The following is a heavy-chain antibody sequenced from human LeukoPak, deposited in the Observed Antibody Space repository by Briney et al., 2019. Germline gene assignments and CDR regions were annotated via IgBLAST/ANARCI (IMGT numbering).Heavy chain of an antibody. V-gene: IGHV1-18*04. CDR1: GYAFTSYG. D-gene: IGHD3-22*01. CDR3: ARDRYYDSSGYYVDY. CDR2: ISPYNGNT. Sequence: ASVKVPCKAFGYAFTSYGISWVRQAPGQGLEWMGWISPYNGNTNYAQKLQGRVTMTTDTSTSTAYMELRSLRSDDTAVFYCARDRYYDSSGYYVDYWGQGTLVTVSS. J-gene: IGHJ4*02.